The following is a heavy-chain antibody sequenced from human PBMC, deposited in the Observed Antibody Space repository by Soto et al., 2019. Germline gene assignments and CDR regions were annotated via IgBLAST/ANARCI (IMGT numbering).Heavy chain of an antibody. CDR3: ARHDCIRSSCYYYYYYGLDV. D-gene: IGHD2-2*01. V-gene: IGHV1-69*13. CDR1: GGTFSSYG. Sequence: RASVKVSCKASGGTFSSYGISWVRQAPGQGLEWMGGIIPIFDTANYAQKFQGRVTFTADESTSTAYMELSSLRSEDTAVYYCARHDCIRSSCYYYYYYGLDVWGLGTTVTVSS. J-gene: IGHJ6*02. CDR2: IIPIFDTA.